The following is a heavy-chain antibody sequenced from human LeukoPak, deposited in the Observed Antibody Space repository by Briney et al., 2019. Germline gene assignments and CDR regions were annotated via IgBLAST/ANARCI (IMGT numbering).Heavy chain of an antibody. CDR3: ARGIGSGWAGFDY. CDR2: IGTAGDP. CDR1: GFTFSSYD. J-gene: IGHJ4*02. D-gene: IGHD6-19*01. V-gene: IGHV3-13*05. Sequence: GGSLRLSCAASGFTFSSYDMHWVRQATGKGLEWVSAIGTAGDPYYPGSVKGRFTISRENAKNSSYLQMNSLRAGDTAVYYCARGIGSGWAGFDYWGQGTLVTVSS.